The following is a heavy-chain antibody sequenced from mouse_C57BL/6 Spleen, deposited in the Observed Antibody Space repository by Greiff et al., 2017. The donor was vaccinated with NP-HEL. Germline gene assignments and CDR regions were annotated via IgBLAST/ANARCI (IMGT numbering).Heavy chain of an antibody. Sequence: QVQLQQSGAELVRPGSSVKLSCKASGYTFTSYWMHWVKQRPIQGLEWIGNIDPSDSETHYNQKFKDKATLTVDKSSSTAYMQLSSLTSEDSAVYYCASGGTDWYFDVWGTGTTVTVSS. CDR2: IDPSDSET. CDR1: GYTFTSYW. J-gene: IGHJ1*03. CDR3: ASGGTDWYFDV. V-gene: IGHV1-52*01. D-gene: IGHD2-14*01.